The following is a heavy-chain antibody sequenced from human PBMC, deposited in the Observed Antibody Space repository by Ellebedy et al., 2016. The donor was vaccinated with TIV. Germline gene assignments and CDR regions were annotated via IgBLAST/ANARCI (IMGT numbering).Heavy chain of an antibody. CDR3: ARGVLSGY. V-gene: IGHV3-23*01. D-gene: IGHD2/OR15-2a*01. Sequence: GESLKISCAASGFNFGGHAMKWVRQPPGKGLEWVSSIGSSAYSTHYADSVKGRFTISRDNSKNTVYLQMNSLRAEDTAVYYCARGVLSGYWGQGTLVTVSS. CDR2: IGSSAYST. CDR1: GFNFGGHA. J-gene: IGHJ4*02.